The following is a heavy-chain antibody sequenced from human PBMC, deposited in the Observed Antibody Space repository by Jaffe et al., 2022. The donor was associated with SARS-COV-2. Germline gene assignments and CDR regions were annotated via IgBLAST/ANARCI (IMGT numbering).Heavy chain of an antibody. V-gene: IGHV1-46*01. CDR2: INPSGGST. D-gene: IGHD3-3*01. CDR3: ARTSFYGFLEWFGFDY. CDR1: GYTFTSYY. Sequence: QVQLVQSGAEVKKPGASVKVSCKASGYTFTSYYMHWVRQAPGQGLEWMGIINPSGGSTSYAQKFQGRVTMTRDTSTSTVYMELSSLRSEDTAVYYCARTSFYGFLEWFGFDYWGQGTLVTVSS. J-gene: IGHJ4*02.